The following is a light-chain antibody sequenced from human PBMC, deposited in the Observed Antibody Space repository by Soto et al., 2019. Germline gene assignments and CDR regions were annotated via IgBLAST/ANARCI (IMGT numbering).Light chain of an antibody. CDR1: SPNHGSAYN. V-gene: IGLV1-40*01. CDR2: GNN. J-gene: IGLJ1*01. Sequence: QSVRTQPPPVSWAPGQRVNLPGTGSSPNHGSAYNVDWYQQLPATAPHFLIYGNNNRPSGVPARFSGYKYGTSASLAIAGLQAEDEGDYYCQSYDSSLSGYVFGTGTKVTVL. CDR3: QSYDSSLSGYV.